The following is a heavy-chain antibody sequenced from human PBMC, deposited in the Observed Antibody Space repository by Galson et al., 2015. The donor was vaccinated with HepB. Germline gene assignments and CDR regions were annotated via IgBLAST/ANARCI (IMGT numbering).Heavy chain of an antibody. Sequence: SVKVSCKTSGGTFSSYAISWVRQAPGQGLEWMGGIIPIFGTANYAQKFQGRVTITADESTSTAYMELSSLRSEDTAVYYCARGALDYGDYFYFDYWGQGTLVTVSS. CDR2: IIPIFGTA. J-gene: IGHJ4*02. CDR1: GGTFSSYA. V-gene: IGHV1-69*13. CDR3: ARGALDYGDYFYFDY. D-gene: IGHD4-17*01.